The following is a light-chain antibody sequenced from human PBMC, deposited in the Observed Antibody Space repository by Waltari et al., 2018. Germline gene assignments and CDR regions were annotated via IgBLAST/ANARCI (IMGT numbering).Light chain of an antibody. J-gene: IGKJ4*01. CDR1: QTVTSSY. CDR2: GAS. CDR3: QQYGSSPV. Sequence: VLTQSPGTLSLSPGERATLSCRASQTVTSSYLSWYQQKPGQAPRLLIYGASSRATGIPDRFSGSGSGIDFTLTISRLEPEDFAVYYCQQYGSSPVFGGGTKVEIK. V-gene: IGKV3-20*01.